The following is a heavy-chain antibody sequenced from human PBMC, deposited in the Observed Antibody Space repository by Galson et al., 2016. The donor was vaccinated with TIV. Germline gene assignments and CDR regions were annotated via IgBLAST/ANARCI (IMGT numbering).Heavy chain of an antibody. D-gene: IGHD5-18*01. Sequence: SLRLSCAASGFISSDYAIHWVRQAPGKGLEWVALISYGGNNKFYGDSVKGRFTISRDNSKNTVSLQMNSLRAEDTAVYYCAKDAGYSYGYDYDMDVWGQGTTVTVSS. CDR1: GFISSDYA. CDR3: AKDAGYSYGYDYDMDV. CDR2: ISYGGNNK. V-gene: IGHV3-30*18. J-gene: IGHJ6*02.